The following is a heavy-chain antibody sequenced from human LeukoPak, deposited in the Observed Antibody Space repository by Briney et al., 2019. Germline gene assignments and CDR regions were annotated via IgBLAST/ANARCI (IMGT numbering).Heavy chain of an antibody. CDR1: GFTVSTTS. CDR2: IISSSRYI. V-gene: IGHV3-21*01. CDR3: AVIVGATPWDY. Sequence: GGSLRPSCAASGFTVSTTSMNSVSHPPGKWLELVSSIISSSRYIYYADSVKGRFTISRDNAKNSLYLQMNSLRAEDTAVYYCAVIVGATPWDYWGQGTLVTVSS. J-gene: IGHJ4*02. D-gene: IGHD1-26*01.